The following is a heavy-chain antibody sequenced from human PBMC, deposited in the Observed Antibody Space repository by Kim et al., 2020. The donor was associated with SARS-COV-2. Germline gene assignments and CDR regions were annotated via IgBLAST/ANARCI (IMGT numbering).Heavy chain of an antibody. CDR3: AKLSSTSWHYYYGMDV. CDR1: GFTFSSYA. D-gene: IGHD2-2*01. J-gene: IGHJ6*02. CDR2: ISGSGGST. V-gene: IGHV3-23*01. Sequence: GGSLRLSCAASGFTFSSYAMSWVRQAPGKGLEWVSAISGSGGSTYYADSVKGRFTISRDNSKNTLYLQMNSLRAEDTAVYYCAKLSSTSWHYYYGMDVWGQGTTVTVSS.